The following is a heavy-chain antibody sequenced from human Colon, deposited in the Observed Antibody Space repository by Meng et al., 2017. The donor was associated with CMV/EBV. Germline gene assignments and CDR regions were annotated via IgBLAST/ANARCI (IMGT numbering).Heavy chain of an antibody. J-gene: IGHJ5*02. D-gene: IGHD2-15*01. CDR3: ARGPYCSGSSCYSDTDWFDP. Sequence: FSTYSMNWVRQAPAKGLEWVSSISTSSSYTYYADSVKGRFTISRDNAKNSLYLQMNSLRADDTAVYYCARGPYCSGSSCYSDTDWFDPWGQGTLVTVSS. CDR2: ISTSSSYT. CDR1: FSTYS. V-gene: IGHV3-21*01.